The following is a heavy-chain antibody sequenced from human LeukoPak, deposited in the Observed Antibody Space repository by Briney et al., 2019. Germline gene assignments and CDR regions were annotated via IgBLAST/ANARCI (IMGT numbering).Heavy chain of an antibody. D-gene: IGHD6-13*01. V-gene: IGHV1-8*02. Sequence: ASVTVSFKASGGTFSSYAISWLLQATGQGLAWMGWMNPNSGNTDYAQKFQGRVTMTRNTSISTAYMELSSLRSEDTAVYYCARGYSSSWYNRVDIWGQGTMVTVSS. CDR2: MNPNSGNT. CDR3: ARGYSSSWYNRVDI. J-gene: IGHJ3*02. CDR1: GGTFSSYA.